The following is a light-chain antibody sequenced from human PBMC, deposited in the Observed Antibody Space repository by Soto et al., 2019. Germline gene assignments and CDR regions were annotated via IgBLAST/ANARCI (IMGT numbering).Light chain of an antibody. Sequence: EIVMTQSPATLSVSPGERATLSCRASQSLSNNLAWYQQKPGQAPRLLIYSAHTRATGDPARFSGSGSGTEFTLTITSLQSEDLAVFYCQQYNQWPLTFGGGTNVETK. CDR3: QQYNQWPLT. CDR1: QSLSNN. CDR2: SAH. V-gene: IGKV3-15*01. J-gene: IGKJ4*01.